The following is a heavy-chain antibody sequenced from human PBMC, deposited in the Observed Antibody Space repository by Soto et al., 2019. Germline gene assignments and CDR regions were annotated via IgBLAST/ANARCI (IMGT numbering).Heavy chain of an antibody. CDR3: ARLWSGYLNWFDP. Sequence: PSETLSLTCPVTGVSISSSSFYWGWVRQPPGNGLEWIGTIYYSGSTYYNPSLKSRLTMSVDTSTNQFFLRLSSVTAADTAVYYSARLWSGYLNWFDPWGLGTLVTVSS. D-gene: IGHD3-3*01. V-gene: IGHV4-39*01. CDR2: IYYSGST. J-gene: IGHJ5*02. CDR1: GVSISSSSFY.